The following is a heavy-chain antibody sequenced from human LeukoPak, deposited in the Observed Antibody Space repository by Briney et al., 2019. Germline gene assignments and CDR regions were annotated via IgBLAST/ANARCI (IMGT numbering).Heavy chain of an antibody. CDR1: GGSISSSSYY. Sequence: SETLSRTCTVSGGSISSSSYYWGWIRQPPGKGLEWTRPLYYGGSTYYNPSLKSRVTISVDTSRNQFSLKLSSVTAADTAVYYCASVGGAYCPSTSCYSGYWGQGTLVTVSS. J-gene: IGHJ4*02. CDR2: LYYGGST. CDR3: ASVGGAYCPSTSCYSGY. D-gene: IGHD2-2*02. V-gene: IGHV4-39*01.